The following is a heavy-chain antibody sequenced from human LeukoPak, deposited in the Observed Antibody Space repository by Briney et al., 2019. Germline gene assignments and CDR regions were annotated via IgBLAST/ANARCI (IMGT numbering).Heavy chain of an antibody. J-gene: IGHJ6*02. CDR3: AREDAYYYYYGIDV. V-gene: IGHV1-18*01. CDR2: ISAYNGNT. CDR1: GYTFTSYS. Sequence: ASVKVSCKASGYTFTSYSISWVRQAPGQGLEWMGWISAYNGNTNYAQKLQGRVTMTTDTSTSTAYMELRSLGSDDTAVYYCAREDAYYYYYGIDVWGQGTTVTVSS.